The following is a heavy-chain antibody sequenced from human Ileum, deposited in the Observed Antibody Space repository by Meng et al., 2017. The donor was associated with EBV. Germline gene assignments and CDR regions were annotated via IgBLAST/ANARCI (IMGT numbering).Heavy chain of an antibody. CDR2: INGGNGKT. J-gene: IGHJ4*02. V-gene: IGHV1-3*01. CDR1: GYTFTSYA. CDR3: ARDVVVPAALTVRIDY. Sequence: QVQLVQSGAEVKKPGASVKVSCKASGYTFTSYAIHWVRQAPGQRLEWMGWINGGNGKTKYSQKFQGGVTITRDTSASTAYMELGSLRSEDTAVYYCARDVVVPAALTVRIDYWGQGTLVTVSS. D-gene: IGHD2-2*01.